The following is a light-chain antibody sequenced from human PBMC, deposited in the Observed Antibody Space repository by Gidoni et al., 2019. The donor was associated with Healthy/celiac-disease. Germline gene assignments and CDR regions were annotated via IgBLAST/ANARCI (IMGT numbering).Light chain of an antibody. CDR1: QSVSSSY. CDR3: QQYGSSPLCS. CDR2: GAS. V-gene: IGKV3-20*01. Sequence: VLTQSPGTLSLSPGERATLSCRASQSVSSSYLAWYQQKPGQAPRLLIYGASSRATGIPDRFSGSGSGTDFTLTISRLEPEDFAVYYCQQYGSSPLCSFGQGTKLEIK. J-gene: IGKJ2*04.